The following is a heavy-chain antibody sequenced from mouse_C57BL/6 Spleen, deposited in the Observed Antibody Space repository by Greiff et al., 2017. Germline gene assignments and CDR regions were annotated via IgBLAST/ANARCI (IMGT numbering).Heavy chain of an antibody. D-gene: IGHD2-1*01. CDR2: IRYSGST. J-gene: IGHJ2*01. CDR1: VYSITSGYD. CDR3: ARGNPYFDY. Sequence: EVKLQESGPGMVKPSQSLSLTCTVTVYSITSGYDWHWIRHFPGNKLEWMGYIRYSGSTNYNPSLKSRISITHDTSKNHFFLKLNSVTTEDTATYYCARGNPYFDYWGQGTTLTVSS. V-gene: IGHV3-1*01.